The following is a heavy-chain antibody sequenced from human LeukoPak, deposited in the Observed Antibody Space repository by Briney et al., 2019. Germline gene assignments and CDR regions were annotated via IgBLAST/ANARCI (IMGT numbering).Heavy chain of an antibody. Sequence: GGALRLSCAASGVTLSFYAMSCGRQAPGGGPEWGSGICASGGETHYADSVKGRCTLSRDNSRNTLDMQMNSLRAGETAVYYCAKYDNSWYERGYFYYWGQGALVTVSS. V-gene: IGHV3-23*01. J-gene: IGHJ4*02. CDR2: ICASGGET. D-gene: IGHD6-13*01. CDR1: GVTLSFYA. CDR3: AKYDNSWYERGYFYY.